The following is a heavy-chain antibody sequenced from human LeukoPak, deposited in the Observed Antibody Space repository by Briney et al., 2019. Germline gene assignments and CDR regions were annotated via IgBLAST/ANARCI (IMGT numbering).Heavy chain of an antibody. CDR1: GGSFSGYY. D-gene: IGHD4-17*01. CDR3: ARGQGTVTTH. V-gene: IGHV4-34*01. J-gene: IGHJ4*02. Sequence: SETLSLTCAVYGGSFSGYYWSWIRQPPGKGLEWIGEINHSGSTNYNPSLKSRVTISLDTSKNQFSLNLSSVTAADTAVYYCARGQGTVTTHRGQGTLVTVSS. CDR2: INHSGST.